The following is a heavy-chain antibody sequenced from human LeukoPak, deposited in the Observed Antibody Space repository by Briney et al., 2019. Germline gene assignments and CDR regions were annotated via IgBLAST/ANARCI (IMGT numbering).Heavy chain of an antibody. CDR3: ARADDSSGYYLYFDY. D-gene: IGHD3-22*01. CDR2: IYTSGST. V-gene: IGHV4-4*07. CDR1: GGSISSYY. J-gene: IGHJ4*02. Sequence: PSETLSLTCTVSGGSISSYYWSWIRQPAGKGLEWIGRIYTSGSTNYNPSLRSRVTMSVDTSKNQFSLKLSSVTAADTAVYYCARADDSSGYYLYFDYRGQGTLVTVSS.